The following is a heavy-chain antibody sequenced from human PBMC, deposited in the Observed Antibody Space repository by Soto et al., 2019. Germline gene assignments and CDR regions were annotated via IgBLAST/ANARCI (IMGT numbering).Heavy chain of an antibody. Sequence: GGSLRLSCAASGFTFSSYGMHWVRQAPGKGLEWVAVIWYDGSNKYYADSVKGRFTISRDNSKNTLYLQMNSLRAEDTAVYYCARDLRKYSSSSDFDYWGQGTLVTVSS. J-gene: IGHJ4*02. V-gene: IGHV3-33*01. CDR3: ARDLRKYSSSSDFDY. CDR1: GFTFSSYG. CDR2: IWYDGSNK. D-gene: IGHD6-6*01.